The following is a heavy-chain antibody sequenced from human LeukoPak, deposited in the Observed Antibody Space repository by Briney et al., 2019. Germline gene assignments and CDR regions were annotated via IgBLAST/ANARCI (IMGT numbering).Heavy chain of an antibody. V-gene: IGHV3-73*01. CDR1: GFTFSSYA. CDR2: IRSKANSYAT. Sequence: GGSLRLSCAASGFTFSSYAMSWVRQASGKGLEWVGRIRSKANSYATAYAASVKGRFTISRDDSKNTAYLQMNSLKTEDTAVYYCTSPYYYDSSGYSSDYWGQGTLVTVSS. CDR3: TSPYYYDSSGYSSDY. D-gene: IGHD3-22*01. J-gene: IGHJ4*02.